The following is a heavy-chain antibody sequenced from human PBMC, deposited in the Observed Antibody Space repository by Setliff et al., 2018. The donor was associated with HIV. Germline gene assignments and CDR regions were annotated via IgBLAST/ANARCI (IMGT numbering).Heavy chain of an antibody. CDR2: INHSGST. CDR1: GGSFSGYY. Sequence: ETLSLTCAVYGGSFSGYYWNWIRQPPGKGLEWIGEINHSGSTNYNPSLKGRVTISVDTSKNQFSLKLSSVTAADTAVFYCARGRAETYYDFWGGYSNWFDPWGQGTLVTVSS. CDR3: ARGRAETYYDFWGGYSNWFDP. V-gene: IGHV4-34*01. D-gene: IGHD3-3*01. J-gene: IGHJ5*02.